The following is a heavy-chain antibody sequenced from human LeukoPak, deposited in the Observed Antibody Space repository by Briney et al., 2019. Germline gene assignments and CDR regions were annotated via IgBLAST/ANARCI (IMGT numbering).Heavy chain of an antibody. CDR3: ARDQSNERITIFGVVTDNWFDP. D-gene: IGHD3-3*01. J-gene: IGHJ5*02. V-gene: IGHV4-34*01. Sequence: SETLPLTCAVYGGSFSGYYWSWIRQPPGKGLEWIGEINHSGSTNYNPSLKSRVTISVDTSKNQFSLKLSSVTAADTAVYYCARDQSNERITIFGVVTDNWFDPWGQGTLVTVSS. CDR1: GGSFSGYY. CDR2: INHSGST.